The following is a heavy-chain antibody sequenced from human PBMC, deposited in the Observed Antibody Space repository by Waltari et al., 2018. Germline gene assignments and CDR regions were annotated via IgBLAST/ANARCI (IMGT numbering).Heavy chain of an antibody. V-gene: IGHV1-8*02. CDR1: GYTFPPYD. D-gene: IGHD5-12*01. CDR2: MNPNTGDT. J-gene: IGHJ5*02. CDR3: ARGRDVYAGFDYNWFDP. Sequence: QVQLLQSGAEVTKPGASVTVSCQASGYTFPPYDFNWVRQASGQGLEWMGWMNPNTGDTGFAQRFQGRVTMTRDTSFNTAYMELSTLTSEDTALYYCARGRDVYAGFDYNWFDPWGPGTLVTVSS.